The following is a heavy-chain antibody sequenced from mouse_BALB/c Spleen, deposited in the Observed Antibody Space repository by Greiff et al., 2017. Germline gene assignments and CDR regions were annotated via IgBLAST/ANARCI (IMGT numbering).Heavy chain of an antibody. V-gene: IGHV1-80*01. D-gene: IGHD2-14*01. J-gene: IGHJ4*01. Sequence: VQLQQSGAELVRPGSSVKISCKASGYAFSSYWMNWVKQRPGQGLEWIGQIYPGDGDTNYNGKFKGKATLTADKSSSTAYMQLSSLTSEDSAVYFCARDYRYPLDYWGQGTSVTVSS. CDR3: ARDYRYPLDY. CDR2: IYPGDGDT. CDR1: GYAFSSYW.